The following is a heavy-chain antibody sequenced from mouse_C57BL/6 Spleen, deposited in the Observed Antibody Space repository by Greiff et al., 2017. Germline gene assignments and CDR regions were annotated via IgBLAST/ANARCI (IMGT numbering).Heavy chain of an antibody. CDR1: GYAFSSSW. Sequence: QVQLKQSGPELVKPGASVKISCKASGYAFSSSWMNWVKQRPGKGLEWIGRIYPGDGDTNYNGKFKGKATLTADKSSSTAYMQLSSLTFEDSAVYFCARWADGYYNYWGQGTTLTVSS. CDR3: ARWADGYYNY. CDR2: IYPGDGDT. V-gene: IGHV1-82*01. J-gene: IGHJ2*01. D-gene: IGHD2-3*01.